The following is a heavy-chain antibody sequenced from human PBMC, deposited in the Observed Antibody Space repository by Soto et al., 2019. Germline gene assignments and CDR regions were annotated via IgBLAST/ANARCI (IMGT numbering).Heavy chain of an antibody. V-gene: IGHV1-2*04. Sequence: NLSWNTVGYAFSSYYMHWLRKTTGQGLEWMGWINPNSGGTNYAQKFQGWVTMTRDTSISTAYMELSRLRSDDTAVYYCARTSGGEYYYGMDVWGQGTTVTSP. D-gene: IGHD3-10*01. CDR3: ARTSGGEYYYGMDV. J-gene: IGHJ6*02. CDR1: GYAFSSYY. CDR2: INPNSGGT.